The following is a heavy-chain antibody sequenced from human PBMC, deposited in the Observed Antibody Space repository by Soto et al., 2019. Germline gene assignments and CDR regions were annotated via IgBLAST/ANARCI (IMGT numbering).Heavy chain of an antibody. D-gene: IGHD3-16*01. CDR1: GGSISSGDYY. Sequence: PSETLSLTCTVSGGSISSGDYYWSWIRQPPGKGLEWIGNMHYSGNTYQNPSLKSRVTIFVDTSKNQFSLHLSSVTAADTAVYYCARHGGNKFDYWGQGTLVTVSS. J-gene: IGHJ4*02. CDR3: ARHGGNKFDY. CDR2: MHYSGNT. V-gene: IGHV4-39*01.